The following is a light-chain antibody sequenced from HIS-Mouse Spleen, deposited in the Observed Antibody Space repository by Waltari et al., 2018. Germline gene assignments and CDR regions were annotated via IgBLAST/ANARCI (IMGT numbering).Light chain of an antibody. J-gene: IGLJ1*01. CDR3: SSYAGSNIYV. CDR2: EVS. V-gene: IGLV2-8*01. Sequence: QSALTQPPSASGSPGQSVTISCTGTSSYVGGYNYVSWYQQHPGKAPKRMIYEVSKRPSGVPDRFSGSKSGNTASLTVSGLQAEDEADYYCSSYAGSNIYVFGTGTKVTVL. CDR1: SSYVGGYNY.